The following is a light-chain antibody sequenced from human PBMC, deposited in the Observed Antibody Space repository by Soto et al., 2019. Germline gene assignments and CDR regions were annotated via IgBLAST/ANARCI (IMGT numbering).Light chain of an antibody. CDR3: QHRSNWPPT. CDR2: DVS. J-gene: IGKJ5*01. V-gene: IGKV3-11*01. CDR1: QRISTN. Sequence: EIVMTQSPATLSVSPGESATLSCRASQRISTNLAWYQHKRGQAPRLLIYDVSNRATGISARFSGSGSGTDFTLTINSLEPEDSAVYYCQHRSNWPPTFGQGTRLEIK.